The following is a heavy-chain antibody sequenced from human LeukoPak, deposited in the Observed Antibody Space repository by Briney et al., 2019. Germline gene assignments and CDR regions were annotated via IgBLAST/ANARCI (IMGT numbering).Heavy chain of an antibody. CDR2: IRYDGSNK. Sequence: GGSLRLPCAASGFTFNSYAMHWVRQAPGKGLEWVALIRYDGSNKYYADSVKGRFTISRDNSKNTLYLQMNSLRAEDTAVYYCAKDRIVGVTSKTFDYWGQGTLVTVSS. V-gene: IGHV3-30*02. CDR1: GFTFNSYA. D-gene: IGHD1-26*01. CDR3: AKDRIVGVTSKTFDY. J-gene: IGHJ4*02.